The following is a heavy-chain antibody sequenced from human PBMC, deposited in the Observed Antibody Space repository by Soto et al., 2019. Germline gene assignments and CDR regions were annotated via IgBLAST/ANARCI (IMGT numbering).Heavy chain of an antibody. D-gene: IGHD1-26*01. CDR3: ARDDPIVGASNWFGP. CDR2: IIANNGNT. Sequence: ASVKVSCKASGGTFSSYAISWVRQAPGQGLEWMGWIIANNGNTNYAQKLQGRVTMTTDTSTSTAYMELRSLRSDDTAVYYCARDDPIVGASNWFGPWGQGTLVTVSS. J-gene: IGHJ5*02. V-gene: IGHV1-18*01. CDR1: GGTFSSYA.